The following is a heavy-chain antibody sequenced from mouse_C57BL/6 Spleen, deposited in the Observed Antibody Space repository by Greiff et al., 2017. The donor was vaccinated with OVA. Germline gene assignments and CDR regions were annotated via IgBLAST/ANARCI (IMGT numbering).Heavy chain of an antibody. J-gene: IGHJ1*03. CDR3: ARWGDGYWFDV. CDR1: GYTFTDYY. D-gene: IGHD2-3*01. V-gene: IGHV1-26*01. Sequence: EVQLQQSGPELVKPGASVKISCKASGYTFTDYYMNWVKQSHGKSLEWIGDINPNNGGTSYNQKFKGKATLTVDKSSSTAYMELRSLTSEDSAVYYCARWGDGYWFDVWGTGTTVTVSS. CDR2: INPNNGGT.